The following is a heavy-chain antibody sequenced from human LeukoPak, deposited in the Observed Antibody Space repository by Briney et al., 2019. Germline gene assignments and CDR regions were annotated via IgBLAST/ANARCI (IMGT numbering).Heavy chain of an antibody. J-gene: IGHJ6*03. Sequence: SETLSLTCTVSGGSISSYYWSWIRQPPGKGLEWIGYIYYSGSTTYSPSLKSRVTISLDTSKNQFSLKLSSVTAADTAVYYCARQGAYGPPYYYYMDVWGKGTTVTVSS. CDR3: ARQGAYGPPYYYYMDV. D-gene: IGHD4-17*01. CDR2: IYYSGST. V-gene: IGHV4-59*01. CDR1: GGSISSYY.